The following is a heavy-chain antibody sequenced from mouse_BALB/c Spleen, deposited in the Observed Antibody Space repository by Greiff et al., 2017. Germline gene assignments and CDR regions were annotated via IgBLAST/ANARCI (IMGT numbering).Heavy chain of an antibody. V-gene: IGHV5-4*02. CDR1: GFTFSDYY. Sequence: EVMLVESGGGLVKPGGSLKLSCAASGFTFSDYYMYWVRQTPEKRLEWVATISDGGSYTYYPDSVKGRFTISRDNAKNNLYLQMSSLKSEDTAMYYCARGNLLLSFAYWGQGTLVTVSA. D-gene: IGHD2-1*01. CDR2: ISDGGSYT. J-gene: IGHJ3*01. CDR3: ARGNLLLSFAY.